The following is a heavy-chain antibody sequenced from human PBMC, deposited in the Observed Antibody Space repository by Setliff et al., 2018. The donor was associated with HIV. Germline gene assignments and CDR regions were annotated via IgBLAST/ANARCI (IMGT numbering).Heavy chain of an antibody. J-gene: IGHJ4*02. CDR3: AREMGFSTIDS. CDR1: RFTFSTSW. V-gene: IGHV3-7*03. Sequence: GSLRLSCAASRFTFSTSWMTWVRQAPGKGLEWVANIKEDGSAKYYLDSVKGRFTISRDNTNNFLYLQTNSLKIDDTALYYCAREMGFSTIDSWGQGTLVTVSS. D-gene: IGHD1-1*01. CDR2: IKEDGSAK.